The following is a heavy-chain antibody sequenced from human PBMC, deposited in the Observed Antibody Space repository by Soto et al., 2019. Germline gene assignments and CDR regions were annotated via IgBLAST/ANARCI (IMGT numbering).Heavy chain of an antibody. V-gene: IGHV1-69*13. CDR1: GGTFSSYA. D-gene: IGHD4-17*01. CDR2: IIPIFGTA. Sequence: SVKVSCKASGGTFSSYAISWVRQAPGQGLEWMGGIIPIFGTANYAQKFQGRVTITADESTSTVYMELSSLRSEDTAVYYCAREHYGDSTGYFDYWGQGTLVTVSS. J-gene: IGHJ4*02. CDR3: AREHYGDSTGYFDY.